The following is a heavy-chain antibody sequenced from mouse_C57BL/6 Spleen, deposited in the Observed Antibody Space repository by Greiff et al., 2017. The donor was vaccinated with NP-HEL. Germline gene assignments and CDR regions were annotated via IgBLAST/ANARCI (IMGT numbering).Heavy chain of an antibody. CDR2: ISDGGSYT. CDR3: AREGEFITTVVATGYWYFDV. V-gene: IGHV5-4*01. J-gene: IGHJ1*03. D-gene: IGHD1-1*01. CDR1: GFTFSSYA. Sequence: EVQRVESGGGLVKPGGSLKLSCAASGFTFSSYAMSWVRQTPEKRLEWVATISDGGSYTSYPDNVKGRFTISRDNAKNNLYLQMRHLKSEDTAMYYCAREGEFITTVVATGYWYFDVWGTGTTVTVSS.